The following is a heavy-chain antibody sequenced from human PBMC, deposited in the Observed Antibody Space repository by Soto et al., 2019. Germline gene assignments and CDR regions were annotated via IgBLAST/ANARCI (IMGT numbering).Heavy chain of an antibody. CDR3: AREFPDYVISDSDRDH. CDR2: TYYRSRWYN. Sequence: SQTLSLPCAISGDSVSGNSAAWNWSRQSPSRGLEWLGRTYYRSRWYNDYAVSVKSRITVTPDTSKNQFSLHLNSVTPEDTAVYYWAREFPDYVISDSDRDHWGQGGAVIVPS. J-gene: IGHJ4*02. CDR1: GDSVSGNSAA. V-gene: IGHV6-1*01. D-gene: IGHD2-21*01.